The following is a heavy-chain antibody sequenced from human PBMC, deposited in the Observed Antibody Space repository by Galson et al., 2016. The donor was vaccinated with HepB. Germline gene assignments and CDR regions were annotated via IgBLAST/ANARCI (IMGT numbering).Heavy chain of an antibody. D-gene: IGHD3-3*01. V-gene: IGHV3-53*04. Sequence: SLRLSCAASGFTVRRNYMTWVRQAPGKGLEWVSVIYSADTGGTTYYADPVKCRFTISRHNSKNTRYLQMNSLGHEDTAVYYCARAYDFWSGRYYYAMDVWGQGTTVTVS. CDR2: IYSADTGGTT. CDR1: GFTVRRNY. CDR3: ARAYDFWSGRYYYAMDV. J-gene: IGHJ6*02.